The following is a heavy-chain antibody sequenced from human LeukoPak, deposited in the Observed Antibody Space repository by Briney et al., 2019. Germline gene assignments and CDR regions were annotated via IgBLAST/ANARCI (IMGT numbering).Heavy chain of an antibody. CDR1: GFTFGDYA. CDR2: ISVDGETA. Sequence: PGGSLRLSCTASGFTFGDYAMSWVRQAPGKGLEWISAISVDGETAYYADSVKGRFIISRDNSKNTLYLQLSSLRDEDTAVYYCARGYLGGGYPPWAQGSRVSVSS. J-gene: IGHJ5*02. D-gene: IGHD6-19*01. CDR3: ARGYLGGGYPP. V-gene: IGHV3-23*01.